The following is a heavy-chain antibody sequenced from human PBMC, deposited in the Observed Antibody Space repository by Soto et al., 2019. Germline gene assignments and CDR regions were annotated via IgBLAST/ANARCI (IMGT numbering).Heavy chain of an antibody. CDR3: AKWSIAARTDYYYGMDV. V-gene: IGHV3-23*01. J-gene: IGHJ6*02. CDR2: ISGSGGST. Sequence: PGGSLRLSCAASGFTFSSYAMSWVRQAPGKGLEWVSAISGSGGSTYYADSVKGRFTISRDNSKNTLYLQMNSLRAEDTAVYYCAKWSIAARTDYYYGMDVWGQGTTVTVSS. CDR1: GFTFSSYA. D-gene: IGHD6-6*01.